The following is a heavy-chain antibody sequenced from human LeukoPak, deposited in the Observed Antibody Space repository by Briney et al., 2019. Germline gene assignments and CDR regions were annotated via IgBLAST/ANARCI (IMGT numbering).Heavy chain of an antibody. CDR2: LYSGGNT. CDR3: AGSWGYSYYMDV. D-gene: IGHD1-26*01. Sequence: GGSLRLSCAASGFTVSSNYISWVRQAPGKGLEWLSVLYSGGNTYYADSVKGRFTISRANSQNTLFLQMNSLRDEDTAVYYCAGSWGYSYYMDVWGKGTTVTVSS. V-gene: IGHV3-66*01. CDR1: GFTVSSNY. J-gene: IGHJ6*03.